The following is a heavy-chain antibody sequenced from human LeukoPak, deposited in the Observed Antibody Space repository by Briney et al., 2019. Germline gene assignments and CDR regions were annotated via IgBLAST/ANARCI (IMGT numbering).Heavy chain of an antibody. Sequence: PGGSLRLSCAASGFTFSSYAMSWVRQAPGKGLEWVSAISGSGGSTYYADSVKGRFTISRDNSKNTLYLQMNSLRAEDTAVYYCAKDKDIVVVPAASIGYWGQGTLVTVSS. CDR2: ISGSGGST. CDR1: GFTFSSYA. CDR3: AKDKDIVVVPAASIGY. V-gene: IGHV3-23*01. D-gene: IGHD2-2*01. J-gene: IGHJ4*02.